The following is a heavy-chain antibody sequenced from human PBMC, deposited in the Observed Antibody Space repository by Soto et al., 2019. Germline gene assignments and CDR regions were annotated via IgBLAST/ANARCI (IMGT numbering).Heavy chain of an antibody. Sequence: PGGSLRLSCAASGFTFSSYGMHWVRQAPGKGLEWVAVISYDGSNKYYADSVKGRFTISRDNSKNTLYLQMNSLRAEDTAVYYCAKDPVAYCGGDCYKPPGAFDIWGQGTMVTVSS. V-gene: IGHV3-30*18. D-gene: IGHD2-21*02. CDR2: ISYDGSNK. J-gene: IGHJ3*02. CDR1: GFTFSSYG. CDR3: AKDPVAYCGGDCYKPPGAFDI.